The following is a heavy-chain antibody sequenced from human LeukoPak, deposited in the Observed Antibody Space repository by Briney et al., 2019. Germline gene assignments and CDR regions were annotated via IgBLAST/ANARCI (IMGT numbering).Heavy chain of an antibody. J-gene: IGHJ6*02. CDR3: ARAPEAAADPIYGMDV. Sequence: GASVKVSCKASGYTFTGYYMHWVRQAPGQGLEWMGWINPNSGGTNYAQKFQGWVTMTRDTSISTAYMELSRLRSDDTAVCYCARAPEAAADPIYGMDVWGQGTTVTVSS. CDR1: GYTFTGYY. V-gene: IGHV1-2*04. CDR2: INPNSGGT. D-gene: IGHD6-13*01.